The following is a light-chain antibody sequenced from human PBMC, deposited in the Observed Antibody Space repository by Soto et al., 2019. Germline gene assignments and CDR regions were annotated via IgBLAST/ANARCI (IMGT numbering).Light chain of an antibody. Sequence: QSVLTQPPSASGTPGQRVTISCSGSSSNIGSNYVYWYQQLPGTVPKLLIYRNNQRPSGVPDRFSGSKSGTSASLAISGVLSADEGDYYCAAWDDSLSGNVVFGGGTEPTVL. V-gene: IGLV1-47*01. J-gene: IGLJ2*01. CDR3: AAWDDSLSGNVV. CDR2: RNN. CDR1: SSNIGSNY.